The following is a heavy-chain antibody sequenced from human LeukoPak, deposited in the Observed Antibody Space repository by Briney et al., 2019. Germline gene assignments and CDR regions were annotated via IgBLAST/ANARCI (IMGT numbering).Heavy chain of an antibody. CDR3: ARDLGFGESWDY. J-gene: IGHJ4*02. Sequence: PGGSLRLSCAASGFTFSDYYMSWIRQAPGKGLGWVSYISSSSSYTNYADSVKGRFTISRDNAKNSLYLQMNSLRAEDTAVYYCARDLGFGESWDYWGQGTLVTVSS. V-gene: IGHV3-11*06. D-gene: IGHD3-10*01. CDR1: GFTFSDYY. CDR2: ISSSSSYT.